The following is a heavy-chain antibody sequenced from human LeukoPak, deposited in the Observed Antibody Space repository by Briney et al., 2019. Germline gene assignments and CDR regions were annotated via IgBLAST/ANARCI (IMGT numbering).Heavy chain of an antibody. Sequence: SETLSLTCAVYGGSFSGYYWSWIRQPPGKGLEWIGEINHSGSTNYNPSLKSRVTISVDTSKNQFSLKLSSVTAADTAVYYCARRKYQLLWVSNAFDIWGQGTMVTVSS. V-gene: IGHV4-34*01. CDR2: INHSGST. D-gene: IGHD2-2*01. CDR3: ARRKYQLLWVSNAFDI. CDR1: GGSFSGYY. J-gene: IGHJ3*02.